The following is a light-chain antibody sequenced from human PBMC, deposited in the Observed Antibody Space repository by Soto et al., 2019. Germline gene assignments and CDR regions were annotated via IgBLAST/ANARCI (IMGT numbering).Light chain of an antibody. Sequence: EIVLTQSPGTLSLSPGERATLSCRASQSVSSSFLAWYQQKPGQAPRLLIHGASSRATGIPDRFSGSGSGTDFTLTISGLEPEDFAVYYCQQYDSSPWTFGQGTRVEIK. V-gene: IGKV3-20*01. CDR3: QQYDSSPWT. J-gene: IGKJ1*01. CDR2: GAS. CDR1: QSVSSSF.